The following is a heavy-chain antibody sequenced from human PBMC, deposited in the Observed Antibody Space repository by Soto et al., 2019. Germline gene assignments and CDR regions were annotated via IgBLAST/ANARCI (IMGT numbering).Heavy chain of an antibody. V-gene: IGHV1-46*01. CDR2: INPLPTSGST. CDR3: ARDLAAAAY. CDR1: GYIFTNYY. D-gene: IGHD6-13*01. Sequence: QVQLVQSGAEVKKPGASVKVSCKASGYIFTNYYIHWVRQAPGQGLEWMAIINPLPTSGSTNYAQKFHGRVTVTRDTSTSTVYLELSSLRSDDTAVYYCARDLAAAAYWGQGTLVTVSS. J-gene: IGHJ4*02.